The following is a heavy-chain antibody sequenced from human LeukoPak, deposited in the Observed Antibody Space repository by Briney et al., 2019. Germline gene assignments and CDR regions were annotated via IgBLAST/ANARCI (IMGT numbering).Heavy chain of an antibody. CDR1: GFTFSNYW. D-gene: IGHD2-2*01. CDR3: AREASLYCSGNNCYWAFDL. J-gene: IGHJ5*02. Sequence: GGSLDLSCAASGFTFSNYWMSWVRQAPGKGLEWVANIKQDESKRYYVGSVKGRFTISRDNAKNSLYLQMNSLRAEDTAVYYCAREASLYCSGNNCYWAFDLWGQGALVTVSS. V-gene: IGHV3-7*01. CDR2: IKQDESKR.